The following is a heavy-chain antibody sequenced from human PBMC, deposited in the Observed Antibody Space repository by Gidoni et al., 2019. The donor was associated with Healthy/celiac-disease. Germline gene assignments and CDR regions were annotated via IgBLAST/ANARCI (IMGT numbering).Heavy chain of an antibody. CDR1: GFTFSSYA. Sequence: EVQLLEYGGGLVQTGGSLRLSCAASGFTFSSYAMSWVRQAPGKGLEWVSAIRGSGGSTYYADSVKGRFTISRDNSKNTLYLQMNSLRAEDTAVYYCAKENGYCGSGSYWKGPFDYWGQGTLVTVSS. CDR2: IRGSGGST. J-gene: IGHJ4*02. CDR3: AKENGYCGSGSYWKGPFDY. D-gene: IGHD3-10*01. V-gene: IGHV3-23*01.